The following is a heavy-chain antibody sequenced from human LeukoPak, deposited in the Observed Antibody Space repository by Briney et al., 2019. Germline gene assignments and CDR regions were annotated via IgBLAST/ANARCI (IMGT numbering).Heavy chain of an antibody. V-gene: IGHV1-2*02. CDR2: INPNSGGT. CDR1: GYTFTGYY. CDR3: ARGDFVGATTPHYFDY. J-gene: IGHJ4*02. Sequence: ASVKVSCKASGYTFTGYYMHWVRQAPGQGLEWMGWINPNSGGTNYAQKFQGRVTMTRDTSISTAYMELSRLGSDDTAVYYCARGDFVGATTPHYFDYWGQGTLVTVSS. D-gene: IGHD1-26*01.